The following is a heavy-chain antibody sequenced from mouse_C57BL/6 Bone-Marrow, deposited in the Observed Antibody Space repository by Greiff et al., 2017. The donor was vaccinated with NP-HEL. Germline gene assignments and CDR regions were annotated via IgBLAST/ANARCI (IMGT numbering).Heavy chain of an antibody. D-gene: IGHD2-1*01. CDR3: ARECGNFLFDY. J-gene: IGHJ2*01. CDR1: GFTFSDYY. V-gene: IGHV5-16*01. CDR2: INYDGSST. Sequence: DVQLVESEGGLVQPGSSMKLSCTASGFTFSDYYMAWVRQVPEKGLEWVANINYDGSSTYYLDSLKSRFIISRDNAKNILYLQMSSLKSEDTATYYCARECGNFLFDYWGQGTTLTVSS.